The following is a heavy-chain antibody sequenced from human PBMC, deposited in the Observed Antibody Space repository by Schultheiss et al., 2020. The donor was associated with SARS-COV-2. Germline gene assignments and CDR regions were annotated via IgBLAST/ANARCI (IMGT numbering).Heavy chain of an antibody. CDR3: YTWRPGMDV. CDR1: GLTFSDHY. Sequence: GESLKISCAASGLTFSDHYMDWVRQAPGKDLEWVSSISSTTSYNNIYYADSVKGRFTISRDNAKNALYLQMSSLRAEDTAVYYCYTWRPGMDVWGQGTTVTVSS. CDR2: ISSTTSYNNI. V-gene: IGHV3-69-1*01. J-gene: IGHJ6*02. D-gene: IGHD3-3*01.